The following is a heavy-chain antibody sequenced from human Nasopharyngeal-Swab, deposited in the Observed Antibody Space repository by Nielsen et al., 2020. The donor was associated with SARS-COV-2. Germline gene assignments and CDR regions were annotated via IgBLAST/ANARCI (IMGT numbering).Heavy chain of an antibody. CDR3: ARILVGRYYGSGSYYYFDY. J-gene: IGHJ4*02. CDR2: IDWDDDK. Sequence: SGPTLVTPTQTLTLTCTFSGFSLRTSGMCVSWIRQPPGKSLEWLALIDWDDDKYYSTSLKTRLTISKDTSKNQVVLTMTNMDPVDTATYYCARILVGRYYGSGSYYYFDYWGQGTLVTVSS. D-gene: IGHD3-10*01. V-gene: IGHV2-70*01. CDR1: GFSLRTSGMC.